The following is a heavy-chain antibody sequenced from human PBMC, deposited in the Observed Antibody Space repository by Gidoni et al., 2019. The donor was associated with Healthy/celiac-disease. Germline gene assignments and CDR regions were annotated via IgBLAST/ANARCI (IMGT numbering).Heavy chain of an antibody. CDR2: ISGSGGST. Sequence: EVQLLESGGGLVQPGGSLRLSCAASGFPFSSYAMSWVRQAPGKGLEWVSAISGSGGSTYYADSVKGRFTISRDNSKNTLYLQMNSLRAEDTAVYYCAKAGSYSSSWYTWFDPWGQGTLVTVSS. CDR3: AKAGSYSSSWYTWFDP. J-gene: IGHJ5*02. V-gene: IGHV3-23*01. D-gene: IGHD6-13*01. CDR1: GFPFSSYA.